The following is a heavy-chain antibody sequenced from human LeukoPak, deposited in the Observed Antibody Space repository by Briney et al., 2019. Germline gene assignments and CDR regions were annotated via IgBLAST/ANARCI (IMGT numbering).Heavy chain of an antibody. CDR1: GFTFRNYA. CDR3: ARVWEHYYDSSGYVDY. D-gene: IGHD3-22*01. J-gene: IGHJ4*02. CDR2: IRYDGSNK. V-gene: IGHV3-30*02. Sequence: GGSLRLSCEASGFTFRNYAMHWVRQAPGKGLEWVAFIRYDGSNKYYADSVKGRFTISRDYSKNSLDLQMNSLRAEDTAVYYCARVWEHYYDSSGYVDYWGQGTLVTVS.